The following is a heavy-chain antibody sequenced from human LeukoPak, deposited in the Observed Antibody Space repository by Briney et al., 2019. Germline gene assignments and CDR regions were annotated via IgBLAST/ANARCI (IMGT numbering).Heavy chain of an antibody. Sequence: GGSLRLSCAASGFTFSSYAMSWVRQAPGKGLEWVSTISSSGGSTYYADSVKGRFTISRDNSKSTLYLQMNSLRAEDTAVYYCAKATFASSWNLYFDYWGQGTLVTVSS. CDR3: AKATFASSWNLYFDY. CDR1: GFTFSSYA. V-gene: IGHV3-23*01. CDR2: ISSSGGST. J-gene: IGHJ4*02. D-gene: IGHD6-13*01.